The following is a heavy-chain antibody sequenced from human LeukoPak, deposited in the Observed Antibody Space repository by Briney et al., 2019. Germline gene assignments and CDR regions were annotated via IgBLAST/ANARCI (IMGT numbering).Heavy chain of an antibody. CDR2: IRGSGGST. CDR3: AKDMGYFTGMDV. Sequence: GGSLRLSCAASGFIVNSYVMSWVRHAPGKGLEWVLLIRGSGGSTYYADSVRGRFTISRDNSKNTLYLQMNSLRAEDTAVYYCAKDMGYFTGMDVWGQGTTVTASS. D-gene: IGHD2-8*01. V-gene: IGHV3-23*01. J-gene: IGHJ6*02. CDR1: GFIVNSYV.